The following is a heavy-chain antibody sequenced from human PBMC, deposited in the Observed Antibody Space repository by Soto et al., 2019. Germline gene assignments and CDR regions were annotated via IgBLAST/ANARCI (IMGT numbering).Heavy chain of an antibody. CDR2: INPDGSGE. CDR1: GFNFGGSW. CDR3: AREHYFGLDY. V-gene: IGHV3-7*04. D-gene: IGHD1-26*01. J-gene: IGHJ4*02. Sequence: GGSLRLSCAASGFNFGGSWMTWVRQALGKGLEWLAKINPDGSGEYYVDSVKGRFTISRDNAKSSLFFQMHSLRDEDTAVYFCAREHYFGLDYWGQRTPVTVSS.